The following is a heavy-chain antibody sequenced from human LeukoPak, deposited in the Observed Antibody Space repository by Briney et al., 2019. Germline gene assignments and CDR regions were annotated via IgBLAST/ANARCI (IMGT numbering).Heavy chain of an antibody. CDR2: ISYDGSNK. Sequence: PGGSLRLSCAASGFTFSSYGMHWVRQAPGKGLEWVAVISYDGSNKYYADSVKGRFTISRDNSKNTLYLQMNSLRAEDTAVYYCAKVYDSSGYMYWGQGTLVTVSS. D-gene: IGHD3-22*01. CDR1: GFTFSSYG. V-gene: IGHV3-30*18. J-gene: IGHJ4*02. CDR3: AKVYDSSGYMY.